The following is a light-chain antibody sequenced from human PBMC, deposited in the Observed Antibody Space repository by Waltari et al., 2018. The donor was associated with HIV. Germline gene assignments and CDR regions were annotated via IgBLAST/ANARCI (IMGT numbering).Light chain of an antibody. CDR1: NIGSKS. CDR2: YDS. CDR3: QVWDSSSDHVV. V-gene: IGLV3-21*04. Sequence: SYVLTQPPSVSVAPGKTAMITCGGNNIGSKSVYWYQQKPGQAPVLVIYYDSDRPSGSPERFSGSNSGNTATLTISRVEAGDEADYCCQVWDSSSDHVVFGGGTKLTVL. J-gene: IGLJ2*01.